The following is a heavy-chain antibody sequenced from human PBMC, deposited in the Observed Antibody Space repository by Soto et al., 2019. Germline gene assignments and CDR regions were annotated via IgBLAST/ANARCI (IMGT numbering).Heavy chain of an antibody. CDR1: GFTFSSYS. V-gene: IGHV3-21*01. CDR2: ISSSSSSYI. Sequence: EVQLVESGGGLVKPGGSLRLSCAASGFTFSSYSMNWVRQAPGKGLEWVSSISSSSSSYIYYADSVKGRFTISRDNAKNSLYLQMNSLRAEDTAVYYCARGLLGDDSLDYWGQGTLVTVSS. CDR3: ARGLLGDDSLDY. J-gene: IGHJ4*02. D-gene: IGHD3-16*01.